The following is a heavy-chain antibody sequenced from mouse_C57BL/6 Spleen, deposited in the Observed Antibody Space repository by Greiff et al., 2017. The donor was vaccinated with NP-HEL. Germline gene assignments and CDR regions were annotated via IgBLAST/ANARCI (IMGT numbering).Heavy chain of an antibody. Sequence: EVQLQQSGPELVKPGDSVKISCKASGYSFTGYFMNWVMQSHGKSLEWIGRINPYNGDTFYNQKFKGKATLTVDKSSSTAHMELRSLTSEDSAVYYCARVPFGYGSSYGYFDVWGTGTTVTVSS. D-gene: IGHD1-1*01. J-gene: IGHJ1*03. CDR2: INPYNGDT. V-gene: IGHV1-20*01. CDR3: ARVPFGYGSSYGYFDV. CDR1: GYSFTGYF.